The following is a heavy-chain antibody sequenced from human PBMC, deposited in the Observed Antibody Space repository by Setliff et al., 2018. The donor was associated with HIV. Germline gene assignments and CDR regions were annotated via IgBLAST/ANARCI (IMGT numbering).Heavy chain of an antibody. J-gene: IGHJ4*02. CDR1: GFTFNNAW. Sequence: LRLSCVASGFTFNNAWMNWVRQAPGKGLEWLGRIKKSSDGGKTDYASPVKGRFTISRDDSKNTLSLQMNSLKTEDTAIYYCTTDLGSGRFSWNNNWGQGTLVTVSS. CDR3: TTDLGSGRFSWNNN. D-gene: IGHD1-26*01. V-gene: IGHV3-15*01. CDR2: IKKSSDGGKT.